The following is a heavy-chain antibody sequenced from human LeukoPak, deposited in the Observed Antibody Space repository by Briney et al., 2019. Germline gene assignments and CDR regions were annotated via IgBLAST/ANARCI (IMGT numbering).Heavy chain of an antibody. D-gene: IGHD6-13*01. Sequence: GGSLRLSCAASGFTFSSYAMSWVRQAPGKGLEWVALISYDGRDVYYLDSVEGRFTISRDNSKNTVFLQMNSLRTEDTAVYYCAKPPKDDNASWYYYFDSWGQGTLVTVSS. V-gene: IGHV3-30*18. J-gene: IGHJ4*02. CDR1: GFTFSSYA. CDR2: ISYDGRDV. CDR3: AKPPKDDNASWYYYFDS.